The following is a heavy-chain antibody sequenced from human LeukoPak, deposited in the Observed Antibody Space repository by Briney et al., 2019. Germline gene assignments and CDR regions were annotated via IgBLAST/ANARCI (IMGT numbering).Heavy chain of an antibody. J-gene: IGHJ5*02. D-gene: IGHD5-12*01. CDR1: GGSFSGYY. CDR2: INHSGST. V-gene: IGHV4-34*01. Sequence: PSETLSLTCAVYGGSFSGYYWSWIRQPPGKGLEWIGEINHSGSTNYNPSLKSRVTISVDTSKSQFSLKLSSVTAADTAVYYCGRLAGYGGLAWFDPWGQGTLVTVSS. CDR3: GRLAGYGGLAWFDP.